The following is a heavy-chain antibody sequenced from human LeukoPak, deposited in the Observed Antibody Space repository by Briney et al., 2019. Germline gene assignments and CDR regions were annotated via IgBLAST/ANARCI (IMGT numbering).Heavy chain of an antibody. CDR1: GGSISTYY. CDR3: ARRLAVTGIYCFDH. J-gene: IGHJ4*02. CDR2: VYYSGAT. Sequence: SETLSLTCTASGGSISTYYWSWIRQPPGKGLEWIGYVYYSGATNYNPSLKSRVTISLDTSKNQFSLRLTSVTAADTAVYYCARRLAVTGIYCFDHWGQGTPVTVSS. D-gene: IGHD6-19*01. V-gene: IGHV4-59*08.